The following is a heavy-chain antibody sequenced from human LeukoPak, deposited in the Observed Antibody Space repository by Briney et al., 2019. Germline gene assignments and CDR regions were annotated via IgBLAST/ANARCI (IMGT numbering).Heavy chain of an antibody. V-gene: IGHV3-7*04. J-gene: IGHJ3*02. D-gene: IGHD2-2*01. CDR1: GFTFSTYW. Sequence: GGSLRLSCAASGFTFSTYWMTWVRQAPGKGLEWVANIRQGGSEKYYVDSVEGRFTISRDNAKKSLFLQMNSLRAEDTAVYYCARDMRGDGFDIWGQGTMVTVSS. CDR3: ARDMRGDGFDI. CDR2: IRQGGSEK.